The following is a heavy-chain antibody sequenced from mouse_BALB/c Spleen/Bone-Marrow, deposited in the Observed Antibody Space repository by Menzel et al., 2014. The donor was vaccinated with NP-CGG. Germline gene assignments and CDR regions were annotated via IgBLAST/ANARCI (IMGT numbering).Heavy chain of an antibody. Sequence: VQRVESGAELVKPGASVKLSCTASGFNIKDTYMHWVKQRPEQGLEWIGRIDPANGNTKYDPRFQGKATITADASSNTACLQLSSQTSEDTAVYYCTGRYGWFAYWGQGTLVTVSA. V-gene: IGHV14-3*02. CDR3: TGRYGWFAY. J-gene: IGHJ3*01. CDR2: IDPANGNT. D-gene: IGHD2-14*01. CDR1: GFNIKDTY.